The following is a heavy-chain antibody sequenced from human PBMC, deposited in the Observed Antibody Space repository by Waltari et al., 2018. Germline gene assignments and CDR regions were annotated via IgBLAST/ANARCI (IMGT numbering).Heavy chain of an antibody. D-gene: IGHD6-13*01. CDR3: ARGEGSSSWYDY. CDR2: IYYSGST. J-gene: IGHJ4*02. CDR1: GGSISSYY. Sequence: QVQLQESGPGLVKPSETLSLTCTVSGGSISSYYWSWIRQPPGKGLEWIGYIYYSGSTNYNPSLKSRVTISVDTSKNQFSLKLISVTAADTAVYYCARGEGSSSWYDYWGQGTLVTVSS. V-gene: IGHV4-59*01.